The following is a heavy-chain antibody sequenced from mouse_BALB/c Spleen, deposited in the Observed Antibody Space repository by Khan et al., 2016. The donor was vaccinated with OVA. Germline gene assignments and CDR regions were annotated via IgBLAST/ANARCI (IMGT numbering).Heavy chain of an antibody. CDR1: GYSITSDYA. D-gene: IGHD1-1*01. CDR2: ISYSGRT. J-gene: IGHJ2*01. CDR3: ARSVTITTVVATDFDY. V-gene: IGHV3-2*02. Sequence: EVQLQESGPGLVKPSQSLSLTCTVTGYSITSDYAWNWIRQFPGNKLEWMGYISYSGRTSYNPSLKSRISILRNTSKNQFFLQLNSVTTEDTATYYCARSVTITTVVATDFDYWGQGTTLTVSS.